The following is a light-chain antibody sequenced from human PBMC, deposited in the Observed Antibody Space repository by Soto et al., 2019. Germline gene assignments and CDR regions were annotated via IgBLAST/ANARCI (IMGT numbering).Light chain of an antibody. V-gene: IGLV2-8*01. J-gene: IGLJ2*01. Sequence: QSALTQPPSASGSPGQSVTISCTGTSSDVSGYNSVSWYQQHPGKAPKLMIYEVNKRPSGVPHRFSASKSDSTASLTVSGLQAEDEAHYYCSSYAGSKNLVFGGGTKMTVL. CDR2: EVN. CDR3: SSYAGSKNLV. CDR1: SSDVSGYNS.